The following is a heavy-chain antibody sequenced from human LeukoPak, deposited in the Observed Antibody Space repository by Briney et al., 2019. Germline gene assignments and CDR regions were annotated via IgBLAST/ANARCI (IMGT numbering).Heavy chain of an antibody. CDR1: GGTFSSYA. D-gene: IGHD1-26*01. CDR2: IIPIFGTA. V-gene: IGHV1-69*05. J-gene: IGHJ4*02. Sequence: ASVKVSCKASGGTFSSYAINLVRQAPGQGLEWMGGIIPIFGTANYAQKFQGRVTITTDESTSTAYMELSSLRSEDTAVYYCARLFARGGEISGSYFYYWGQGTLVTVSS. CDR3: ARLFARGGEISGSYFYY.